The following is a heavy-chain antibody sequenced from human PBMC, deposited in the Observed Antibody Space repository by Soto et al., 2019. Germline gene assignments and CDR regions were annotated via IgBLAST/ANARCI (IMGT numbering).Heavy chain of an antibody. CDR2: IYYSGST. V-gene: IGHV4-39*01. Sequence: SETLSLTCTVSGGSISSSSYYWGWIRQPPGKGLEWIGSIYYSGSTYYNPSLKSRVTISVDTSKNQFSLKLSSVTAADTAVYYCARRLVVEYYYYYYGMDVWGQGTTVTVYS. CDR1: GGSISSSSYY. CDR3: ARRLVVEYYYYYYGMDV. D-gene: IGHD2-21*01. J-gene: IGHJ6*02.